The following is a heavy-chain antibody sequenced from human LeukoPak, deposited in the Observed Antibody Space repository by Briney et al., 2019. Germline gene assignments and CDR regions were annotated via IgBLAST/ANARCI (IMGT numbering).Heavy chain of an antibody. V-gene: IGHV1-2*02. J-gene: IGHJ4*02. Sequence: ASVKVSCKASGYTFTGYYMHWVRQAPGQGLEWMGWINPNSGGTNYAQKFQGRVTISRDTSKNQFSLKVTSVTAADTSVYYCGRHPRNPGVDYWGQGTLVTVSS. CDR3: GRHPRNPGVDY. CDR1: GYTFTGYY. CDR2: INPNSGGT. D-gene: IGHD3-10*01.